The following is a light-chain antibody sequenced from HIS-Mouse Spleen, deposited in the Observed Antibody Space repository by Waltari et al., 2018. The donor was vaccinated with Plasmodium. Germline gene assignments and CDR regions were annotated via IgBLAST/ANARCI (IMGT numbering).Light chain of an antibody. Sequence: DIVMTQSPLSLPVTPGEPASISCRSSQSNLHSNGYNYLDWYLQKPGQSPQLLIYLGSNRASGVPDRFSGSGSGTDSTLKISRVEAEDVGVYYCMQALQTPRYTFGQGTKLEIK. CDR3: MQALQTPRYT. V-gene: IGKV2-28*01. CDR1: QSNLHSNGYNY. CDR2: LGS. J-gene: IGKJ2*01.